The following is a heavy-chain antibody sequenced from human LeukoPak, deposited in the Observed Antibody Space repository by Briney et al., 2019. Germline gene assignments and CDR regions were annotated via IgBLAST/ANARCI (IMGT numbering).Heavy chain of an antibody. Sequence: PGGSLRLSCTDSALNVSNNYMSWVRQAPGKGLEWISVLYSGGFTSYADAVKGRFIISRDNSKNTLFLQMNSLRADDTALYCVRDVRRRGFFDLWGQGTLVTVSS. CDR1: ALNVSNNY. J-gene: IGHJ4*02. CDR3: VRDVRRRGFFDL. V-gene: IGHV3-66*01. CDR2: LYSGGFT.